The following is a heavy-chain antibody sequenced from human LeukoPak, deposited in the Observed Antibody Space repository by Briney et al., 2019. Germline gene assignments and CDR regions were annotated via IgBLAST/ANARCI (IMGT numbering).Heavy chain of an antibody. J-gene: IGHJ4*02. Sequence: KSGGSLRLSCAASGFTFSSYSINWVRQAPGKGLEWVSSISSSSSYIYYADSVKGRFTISRDNAKNSLYLQMNSLRAEDTAVYYCARDSYYDILTGYLRYFDCWGQGTLVTVSS. CDR3: ARDSYYDILTGYLRYFDC. CDR1: GFTFSSYS. D-gene: IGHD3-9*01. V-gene: IGHV3-21*01. CDR2: ISSSSSYI.